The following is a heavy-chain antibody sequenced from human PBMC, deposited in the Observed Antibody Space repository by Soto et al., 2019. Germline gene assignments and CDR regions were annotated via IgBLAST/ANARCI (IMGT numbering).Heavy chain of an antibody. Sequence: QITLKESGPTLVKPTQTLTLTCTFSGFSLRTSEVGVGWLRQPPGKALEWLALIYWDDDKRYSQSLKSRLTITKDTSKNQVVHTMTDMDPVDTATYYCAHRSGGSDFPYWGQGTQVTVSS. V-gene: IGHV2-5*02. J-gene: IGHJ4*02. CDR3: AHRSGGSDFPY. CDR1: GFSLRTSEVG. D-gene: IGHD1-26*01. CDR2: IYWDDDK.